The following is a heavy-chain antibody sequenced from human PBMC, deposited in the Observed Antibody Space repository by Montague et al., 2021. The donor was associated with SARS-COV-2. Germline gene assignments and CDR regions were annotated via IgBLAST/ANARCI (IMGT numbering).Heavy chain of an antibody. J-gene: IGHJ6*02. V-gene: IGHV1-8*01. CDR3: ARGRLKLKYYDILTGHHYFYYMDV. CDR1: GYTFTSYD. CDR2: MNPNSGNT. Sequence: SVKVSCKASGYTFTSYDINWVRQAIGQGLEWMGWMNPNSGNTGYAQKFQGRVTMTRNTSISTAYMELSSLRSEDTAVYYCARGRLKLKYYDILTGHHYFYYMDVWGQGTTVTVSS. D-gene: IGHD3-9*01.